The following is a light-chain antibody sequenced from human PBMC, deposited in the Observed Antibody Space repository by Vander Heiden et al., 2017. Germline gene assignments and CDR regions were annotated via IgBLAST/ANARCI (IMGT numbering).Light chain of an antibody. CDR2: DAS. V-gene: IGKV3-11*01. J-gene: IGKJ4*01. Sequence: EIVLPRSPATLSLSPGERATLSCRASQSVSSYFAWYQQKPGQAPRRLIYDASNSATGIPARFSGSGSGTAFTLTISSLEPEDFAVYYCQQRSNWPPLTFGGGTKVEIK. CDR3: QQRSNWPPLT. CDR1: QSVSSY.